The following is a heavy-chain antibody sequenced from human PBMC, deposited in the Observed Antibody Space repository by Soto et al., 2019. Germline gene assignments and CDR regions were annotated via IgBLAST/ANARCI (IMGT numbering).Heavy chain of an antibody. CDR2: IYYSGST. CDR3: ARQEYCSGGSCYPYYFDY. J-gene: IGHJ4*02. V-gene: IGHV4-59*08. CDR1: GGSISSYY. D-gene: IGHD2-15*01. Sequence: PSETLSLTCTVSGGSISSYYWIWIRQPPGKGLEWIGYIYYSGSTNYNPSPKSRVTISVDTSKNQFSLKLSSVTAADTAVYYCARQEYCSGGSCYPYYFDYCGQGTLVPVSS.